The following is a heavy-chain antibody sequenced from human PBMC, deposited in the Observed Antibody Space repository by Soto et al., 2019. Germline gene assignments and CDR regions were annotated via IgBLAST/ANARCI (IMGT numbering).Heavy chain of an antibody. J-gene: IGHJ4*02. D-gene: IGHD3-3*01. Sequence: EVQLVESGGGLVQPGGSLRLSCAASGFTFSNYWMSWVRQAPGQGLEWVANIKHDGTEKYYVDSVKGRFTISRDNAKNSLYLQMNSLSAAEKAVYCCARARDFWSTYFESWGQGNLVTVSS. V-gene: IGHV3-7*03. CDR1: GFTFSNYW. CDR2: IKHDGTEK. CDR3: ARARDFWSTYFES.